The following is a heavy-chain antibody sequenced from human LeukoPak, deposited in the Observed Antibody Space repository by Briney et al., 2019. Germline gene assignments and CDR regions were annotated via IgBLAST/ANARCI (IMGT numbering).Heavy chain of an antibody. CDR3: ATQLVGATTFDY. D-gene: IGHD1-26*01. CDR2: FDPEDGET. V-gene: IGHV1-24*01. CDR1: GYTLTELS. J-gene: IGHJ4*02. Sequence: GASVKVSCTVSGYTLTELSMHWVRQAPGKGLEWLGGFDPEDGETIYAQKFQGRVTMTEDTSTDTAYMELSSLRSEDTAVYYCATQLVGATTFDYWGQGTLVTVSS.